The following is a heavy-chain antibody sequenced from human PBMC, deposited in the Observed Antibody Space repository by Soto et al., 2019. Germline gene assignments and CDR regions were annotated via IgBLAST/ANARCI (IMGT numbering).Heavy chain of an antibody. CDR3: ATGYYDSGGAYYYYGMDV. CDR2: FDPEDGET. CDR1: GYTLTELS. V-gene: IGHV1-24*01. D-gene: IGHD3-22*01. J-gene: IGHJ6*02. Sequence: QVQLVQSGAEVKKPGASVKVSCKVSGYTLTELSMHWVRQAPGKGLEWMGGFDPEDGETIYAQKFQGRVTMTEDTSTDTAYMELSSLRSEDTAVYYCATGYYDSGGAYYYYGMDVWGQGTTVTVSS.